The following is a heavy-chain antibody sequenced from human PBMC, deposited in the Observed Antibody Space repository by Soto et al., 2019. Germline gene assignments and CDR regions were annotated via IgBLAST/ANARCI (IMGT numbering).Heavy chain of an antibody. CDR1: GFTFSSYA. V-gene: IGHV3-30-3*01. CDR2: ISYDGSSK. J-gene: IGHJ5*02. D-gene: IGHD2-21*01. CDR3: ARDSLFS. Sequence: ESGGGVVQPGRSLRLSCAASGFTFSSYAMHWVRQAPGKGLEWVAVISYDGSSKYYADSVKGRFTISRDNSKNTLYLQMNSLRAEDTDVYYCARDSLFSWGQGTLVTVSS.